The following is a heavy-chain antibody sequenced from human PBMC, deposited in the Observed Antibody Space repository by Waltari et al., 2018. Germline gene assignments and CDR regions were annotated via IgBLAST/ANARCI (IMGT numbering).Heavy chain of an antibody. CDR1: GRTTSLFS. CDR3: ARDTGGWYFDL. CDR2: MSNSGSS. Sequence: QVQLQESGPGLVKPSETLSLTCSVPGRTTSLFSWTWIRQSPGKGLEWIGYMSNSGSSNYNPSLRSRVTISLDTSKNQFSLKLISVTADDSAVYFCARDTGGWYFDLWGRGTLVTVSS. D-gene: IGHD3-10*01. J-gene: IGHJ2*01. V-gene: IGHV4-59*01.